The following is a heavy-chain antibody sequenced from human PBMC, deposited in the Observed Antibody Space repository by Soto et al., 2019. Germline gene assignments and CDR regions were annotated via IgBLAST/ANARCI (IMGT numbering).Heavy chain of an antibody. J-gene: IGHJ6*02. Sequence: QVQLVQSGAEVKKPGSSVKVSCKASGGTFSSYAISWVRQAPGQGLEWMGGIIPIFGTADYAQTFQGRVTITAXDSPXTXYMELISLRSEDTAVYYCASHTGSSPEGRYYYGMDVWGQGTTVTVSS. V-gene: IGHV1-69*12. CDR2: IIPIFGTA. D-gene: IGHD1-26*01. CDR1: GGTFSSYA. CDR3: ASHTGSSPEGRYYYGMDV.